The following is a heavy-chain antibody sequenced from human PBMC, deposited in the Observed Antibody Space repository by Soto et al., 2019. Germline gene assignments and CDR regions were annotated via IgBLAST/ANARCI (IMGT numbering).Heavy chain of an antibody. J-gene: IGHJ6*02. D-gene: IGHD6-13*01. CDR2: IYYSGST. CDR3: ARDVSASRTRYYYGMDV. Sequence: QVQLQESGPGLVKPSQTLSLTCTVSGGSISSGGYYWSWIRQHPGKGLEWIGYIYYSGSTYYNPTLKSRVNISVDTSKNHFSRKLSSVTAADTAVYYCARDVSASRTRYYYGMDVWGQGTTVTVS. V-gene: IGHV4-31*03. CDR1: GGSISSGGYY.